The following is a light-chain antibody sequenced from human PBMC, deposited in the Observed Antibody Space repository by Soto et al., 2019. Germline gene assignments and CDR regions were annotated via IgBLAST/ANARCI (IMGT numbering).Light chain of an antibody. CDR2: AAS. V-gene: IGKV1-27*01. CDR3: QKYNSAPPWT. J-gene: IGKJ1*01. CDR1: QGISNY. Sequence: DIQNTQAPPSLSASVGDRVTITCRASQGISNYLAWYQQKPGKVPKLLIYAASTLQSGVPSRFSGSGSGTDFTLTISSLQPEDVATYYCQKYNSAPPWTFGQGTTVDMK.